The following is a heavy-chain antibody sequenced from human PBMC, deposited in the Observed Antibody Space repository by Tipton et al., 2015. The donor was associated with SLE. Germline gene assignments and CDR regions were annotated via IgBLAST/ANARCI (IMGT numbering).Heavy chain of an antibody. CDR1: GFTFSSYA. V-gene: IGHV3-23*01. J-gene: IGHJ3*02. Sequence: SLRLSCAASGFTFSSYAMSWVRQAPGKGLEWVSAISGSGGSTYYADSVKGRFTISRDNSKNTLYLQMNSLRAEDTAVYYCASVRPYCYDSSGSRGAFDIWGQGTMFTVSS. CDR3: ASVRPYCYDSSGSRGAFDI. D-gene: IGHD3-22*01. CDR2: ISGSGGST.